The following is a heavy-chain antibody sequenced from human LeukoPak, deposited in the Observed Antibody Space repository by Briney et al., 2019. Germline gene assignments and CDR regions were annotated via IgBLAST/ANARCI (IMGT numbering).Heavy chain of an antibody. V-gene: IGHV4-39*01. Sequence: PSETLSLTCTVSGGSISSSSYYWGWIRQPPGKGLEWIGSIYYSGSTYYNPSLKSRVTISVGTSKNQFSLKLSSVTAADTAVYYCARLLLWFGELGDYWGQGTLVTVSS. CDR2: IYYSGST. D-gene: IGHD3-10*01. J-gene: IGHJ4*02. CDR1: GGSISSSSYY. CDR3: ARLLLWFGELGDY.